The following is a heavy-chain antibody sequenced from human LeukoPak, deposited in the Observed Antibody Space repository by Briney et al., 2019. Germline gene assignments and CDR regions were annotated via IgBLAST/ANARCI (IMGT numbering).Heavy chain of an antibody. J-gene: IGHJ6*03. CDR1: GGSISIYY. CDR2: IYYSGST. CDR3: ATIINITMIDNYYMDV. V-gene: IGHV4-59*01. Sequence: KPSETLSLTCTVSGGSISIYYWSWIRQPPGKGLEWIGYIYYSGSTTYNPSLKSRVTMSVDTSNNQFSLKLSSVTAADTAVYYCATIINITMIDNYYMDVWGKGTTVTVSS. D-gene: IGHD3-22*01.